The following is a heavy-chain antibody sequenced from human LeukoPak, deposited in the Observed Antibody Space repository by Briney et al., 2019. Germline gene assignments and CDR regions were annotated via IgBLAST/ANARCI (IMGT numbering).Heavy chain of an antibody. Sequence: SETLSLTCTVSGGSIGDTTYHWGWVRQPPGKGLEWIGSIYYSGKTYYSPSLKSRVTISVDTSKNQFSLKLSLVTAADTAVYYCAREISSSLRAWGQGTLVTVSS. CDR3: AREISSSLRA. D-gene: IGHD6-13*01. CDR2: IYYSGKT. V-gene: IGHV4-39*01. J-gene: IGHJ5*02. CDR1: GGSIGDTTYH.